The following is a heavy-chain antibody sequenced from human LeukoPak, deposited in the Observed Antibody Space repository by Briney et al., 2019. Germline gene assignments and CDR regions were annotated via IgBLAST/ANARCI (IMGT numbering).Heavy chain of an antibody. CDR3: ARAGESSSWYIDY. CDR1: GFTFSSYA. D-gene: IGHD6-13*01. Sequence: GGSLRLSCAASGFTFSSYAMSWVRRAPGKGLEWVSAISGSGGSTYYADSVKGRFTISRDNSKNTLYLQMNSLRAEDTAVYYCARAGESSSWYIDYWGQGTLVTVSS. CDR2: ISGSGGST. J-gene: IGHJ4*02. V-gene: IGHV3-23*01.